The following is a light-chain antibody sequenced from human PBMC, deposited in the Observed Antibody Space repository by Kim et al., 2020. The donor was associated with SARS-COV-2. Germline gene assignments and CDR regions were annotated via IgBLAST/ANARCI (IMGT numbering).Light chain of an antibody. CDR3: QQYYSTPLT. J-gene: IGKJ4*01. V-gene: IGKV4-1*01. Sequence: DIVMTQSPDSLAVSLGERATINCKSSQSILLSTNNKNYLAWYQQRPGQSPNLLIYWASTRESGVPDRFSGSGSETDFTLTISSLQAEDVAVYYCQQYYSTPLTFGGGTKVDIK. CDR2: WAS. CDR1: QSILLSTNNKNY.